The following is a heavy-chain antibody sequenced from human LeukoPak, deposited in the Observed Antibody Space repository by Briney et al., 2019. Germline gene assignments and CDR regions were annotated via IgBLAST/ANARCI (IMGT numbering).Heavy chain of an antibody. CDR1: GFTFSSYG. CDR3: ARPGAYYDILVGMDV. D-gene: IGHD3-9*01. V-gene: IGHV3-33*01. CDR2: IWYDGSNK. J-gene: IGHJ6*02. Sequence: PGGPLRLSCAASGFTFSSYGMHWVRQAPGKGLEWVAVIWYDGSNKYYADSVKGRFTISRDNSKNTLYLQMNSLRAEDTAVYYCARPGAYYDILVGMDVWGQGTTVTVSS.